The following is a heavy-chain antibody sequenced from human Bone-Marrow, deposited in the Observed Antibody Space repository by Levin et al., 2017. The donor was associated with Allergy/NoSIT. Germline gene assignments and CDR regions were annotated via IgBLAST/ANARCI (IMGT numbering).Heavy chain of an antibody. Sequence: GESLKISCEASGFDFHIYIMNWVRQAPGKGLEWLSSITTGSNYKYYVDSVRGRFVISRDNGRNSLYLQMNSLRAEDTAVYYSAGSHPLTGTTHFSYHDGMDVWGQGTTVTVSS. V-gene: IGHV3-21*01. CDR1: GFDFHIYI. D-gene: IGHD1-7*01. CDR2: ITTGSNYK. CDR3: AGSHPLTGTTHFSYHDGMDV. J-gene: IGHJ6*02.